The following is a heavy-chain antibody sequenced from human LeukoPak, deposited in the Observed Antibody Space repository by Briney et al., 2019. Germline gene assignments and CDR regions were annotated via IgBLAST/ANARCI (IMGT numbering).Heavy chain of an antibody. J-gene: IGHJ4*02. CDR3: ARNPGRVNHLLTD. CDR2: IYYSGST. D-gene: IGHD3-9*01. V-gene: IGHV4-59*01. CDR1: GGSISSYY. Sequence: SETLSLTCTVSGGSISSYYWSWIRQPPGKGLEWIGYIYYSGSTNYNPSLKSRDTISVDTSKNQFSLKLSSVTAADTAVYYCARNPGRVNHLLTDWGQGTLVTVSS.